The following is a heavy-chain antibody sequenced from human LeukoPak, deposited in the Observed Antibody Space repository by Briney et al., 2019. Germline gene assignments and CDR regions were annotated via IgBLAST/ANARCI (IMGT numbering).Heavy chain of an antibody. V-gene: IGHV4-4*07. CDR1: GGSISSYY. Sequence: KPSETLSLTCTVSGGSISSYYWSWIRQPAGKGLEWIGRIYTSGSTNYNPSLKSRVTMSVDTSKNQFSLQLSSVTAADTAVYYCARDLFGCTVTTCGYYMDVWGKGTTVTVSS. J-gene: IGHJ6*03. CDR3: ARDLFGCTVTTCGYYMDV. CDR2: IYTSGST. D-gene: IGHD4-17*01.